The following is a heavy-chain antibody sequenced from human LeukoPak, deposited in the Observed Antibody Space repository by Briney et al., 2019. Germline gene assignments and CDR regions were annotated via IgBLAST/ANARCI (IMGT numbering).Heavy chain of an antibody. J-gene: IGHJ5*01. CDR3: ANPPTVTKTRFDS. CDR2: ISYDGSNK. Sequence: QSGGSLRLSSAASGFTFSSYAMHWVRQAPGKGLEWVAVISYDGSNKYYADSVKGRFTISRDNSKNTLYLQMNSLRAEDTAVYYCANPPTVTKTRFDSWGQGTLVTVSS. D-gene: IGHD4-17*01. V-gene: IGHV3-30*04. CDR1: GFTFSSYA.